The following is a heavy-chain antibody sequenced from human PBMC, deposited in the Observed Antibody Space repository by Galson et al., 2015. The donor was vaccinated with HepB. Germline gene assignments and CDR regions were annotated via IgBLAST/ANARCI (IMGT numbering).Heavy chain of an antibody. CDR2: INPNSGGT. V-gene: IGHV1-2*04. J-gene: IGHJ6*02. Sequence: SCKASGYTFTGYYMHWVRQAPGQGLEWTGWINPNSGGTNYAQKFQGWVTMTRDTSISTAYMELSRLRSDDTAVYYCARASYYYYGMDVWGQGTTVTVSS. CDR1: GYTFTGYY. CDR3: ARASYYYYGMDV.